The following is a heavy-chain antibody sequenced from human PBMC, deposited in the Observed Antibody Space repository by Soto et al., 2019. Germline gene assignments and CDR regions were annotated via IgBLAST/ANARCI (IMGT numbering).Heavy chain of an antibody. CDR1: GFTFSNAW. Sequence: GGSLRLSCAASGFTFSNAWMSWVRQAPGKGLEWVGRIKSKTDGGTTDYAAPVKGRFTISRDDSKNTLYLQMNSLKTEDTAVYYCTTDSMYYDFWSGYRFDYWGQGTLVTVSS. D-gene: IGHD3-3*01. CDR2: IKSKTDGGTT. V-gene: IGHV3-15*01. CDR3: TTDSMYYDFWSGYRFDY. J-gene: IGHJ4*02.